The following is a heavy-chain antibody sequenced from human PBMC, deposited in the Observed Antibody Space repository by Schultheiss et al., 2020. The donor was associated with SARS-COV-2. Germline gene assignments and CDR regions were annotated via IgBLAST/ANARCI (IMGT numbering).Heavy chain of an antibody. CDR3: ARVDTAMPNYYYYGMDV. Sequence: GESLKISCKASGYTFTSYGISWVRQAPGQGLEWMGWISAYNGNTNYAQKLQGRVTMTTDTSTSTAYMVLTSLTSADTAVYYCARVDTAMPNYYYYGMDVWGQGTTVTVSS. CDR1: GYTFTSYG. D-gene: IGHD5-18*01. CDR2: ISAYNGNT. J-gene: IGHJ6*02. V-gene: IGHV1-18*01.